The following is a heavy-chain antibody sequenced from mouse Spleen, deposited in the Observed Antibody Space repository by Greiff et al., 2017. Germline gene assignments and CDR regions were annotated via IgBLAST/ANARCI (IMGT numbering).Heavy chain of an antibody. Sequence: QVQLQQPGAELVRPGSSVKLSCKASCYTFTSYWMHWGKQRPIQGLEWIGNIDPSDSETHYNQKFKDKATLTVDKSSSTAYMQLSSLTSEDSAVYYCARDYGSSYEAYWGQGTLVTVSA. V-gene: IGHV1-52*01. J-gene: IGHJ3*01. CDR3: ARDYGSSYEAY. D-gene: IGHD1-1*01. CDR1: CYTFTSYW. CDR2: IDPSDSET.